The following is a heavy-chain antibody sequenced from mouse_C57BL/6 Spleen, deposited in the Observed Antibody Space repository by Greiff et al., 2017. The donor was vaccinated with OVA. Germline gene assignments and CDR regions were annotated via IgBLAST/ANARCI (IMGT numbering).Heavy chain of an antibody. V-gene: IGHV14-3*01. CDR3: ASFYDYDGGYFDY. Sequence: EVQLQQSVAELVRPGASVKLSCTASGFNIKNTYMHWVKQRPEQGLEWIGRIDPANGNTKYAPKFPGKATITADTSSNTAYLQLSSLTSEDTAIYYCASFYDYDGGYFDYWGQGTTLTVSS. J-gene: IGHJ2*01. CDR2: IDPANGNT. D-gene: IGHD2-4*01. CDR1: GFNIKNTY.